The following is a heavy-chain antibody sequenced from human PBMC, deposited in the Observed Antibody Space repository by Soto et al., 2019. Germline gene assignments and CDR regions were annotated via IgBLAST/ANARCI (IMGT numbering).Heavy chain of an antibody. CDR3: AKDTAMVYYYYYMDV. V-gene: IGHV3-74*01. CDR1: GXTFISYG. Sequence: GGSLRHSCAAAGXTFISYGMHWVRQAPGKGLVWVSRINSDGASTSYADSVKGRFTISRDNAKNTLYLQMNSLRAEDTAVYYCAKDTAMVYYYYYMDVWGKGTTVTVSS. CDR2: INSDGAST. J-gene: IGHJ6*03. D-gene: IGHD5-18*01.